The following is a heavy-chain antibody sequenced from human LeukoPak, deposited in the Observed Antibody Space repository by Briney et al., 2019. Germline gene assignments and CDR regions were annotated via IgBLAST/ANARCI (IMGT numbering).Heavy chain of an antibody. V-gene: IGHV1-2*02. Sequence: ASVKVSCKASGYTFTGYYMHWVRQAPGQGLEWMGWINPNSGGTNYAQKFQGRVTMTRDTSISTAYMELSRLRSDDTAVYYCARDGLGSYGYYYYYYMDVWGKGTTVTVSS. CDR2: INPNSGGT. J-gene: IGHJ6*03. CDR3: ARDGLGSYGYYYYYYMDV. D-gene: IGHD5-18*01. CDR1: GYTFTGYY.